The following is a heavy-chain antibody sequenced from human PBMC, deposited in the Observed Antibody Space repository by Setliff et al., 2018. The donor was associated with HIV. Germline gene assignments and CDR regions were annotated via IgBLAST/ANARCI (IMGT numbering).Heavy chain of an antibody. D-gene: IGHD3-9*01. CDR3: ARLSPLDWPFDY. J-gene: IGHJ4*02. CDR2: IYYSGST. CDR1: GGSISSYY. Sequence: SETLSLTCTVSGGSISSYYWSWIRQPPGKGLEWIGYIYYSGSTNYNPSLKSRVTISIDPSKDHFSLKLRSVTAADTAVYYCARLSPLDWPFDYWGQGTRVTVSS. V-gene: IGHV4-59*08.